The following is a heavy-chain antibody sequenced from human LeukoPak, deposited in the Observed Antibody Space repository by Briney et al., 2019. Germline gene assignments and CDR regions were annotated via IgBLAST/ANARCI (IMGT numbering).Heavy chain of an antibody. CDR1: GYTFTSYY. V-gene: IGHV1-46*01. Sequence: ASVKVSCKASGYTFTSYYMHWVRQAPGQGLEWMGIINLSGGSTSYAQKFQGRVTMTRDTSTSTVYMELSSLRSEDTAVYYCASRVAGTGGLDYWGQGTLVTVSS. CDR3: ASRVAGTGGLDY. J-gene: IGHJ4*02. CDR2: INLSGGST. D-gene: IGHD6-19*01.